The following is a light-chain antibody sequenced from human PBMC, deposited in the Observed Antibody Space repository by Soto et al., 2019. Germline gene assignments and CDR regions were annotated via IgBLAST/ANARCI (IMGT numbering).Light chain of an antibody. Sequence: TQSPSTLSASVGDRVIITCRASQSVISYLAWYQQKPGQAPRLLIYDASNRATGIPARFSGSGSGTDFTLTISSLEPEDFAVYYCQQRSNWPWTFGQGTKVEIK. CDR1: QSVISY. J-gene: IGKJ1*01. CDR2: DAS. V-gene: IGKV3-11*01. CDR3: QQRSNWPWT.